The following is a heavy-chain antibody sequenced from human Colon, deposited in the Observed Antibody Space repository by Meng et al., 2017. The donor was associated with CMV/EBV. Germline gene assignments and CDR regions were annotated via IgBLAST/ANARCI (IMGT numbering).Heavy chain of an antibody. CDR2: IYYSRST. CDR1: GGAIRGSSCY. V-gene: IGHV4-39*07. Sequence: VSGGAIRGSSCYWGWIRQPPGMGLEWIGSIYYSRSTYYNPSLKSRVTISADTSKNHFSLKLSSVTAADTAVYYCARSSTIRGWFDPWGQGTLVTVSS. J-gene: IGHJ5*02. D-gene: IGHD5/OR15-5a*01. CDR3: ARSSTIRGWFDP.